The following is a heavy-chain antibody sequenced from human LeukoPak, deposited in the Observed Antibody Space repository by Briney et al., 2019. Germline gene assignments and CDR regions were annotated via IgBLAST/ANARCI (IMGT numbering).Heavy chain of an antibody. CDR2: INHSGST. CDR1: GGSFSGYY. D-gene: IGHD3-3*01. Sequence: SETLPLTCAVYGGSFSGYYWSWIRQPPGRGLEWIGEINHSGSTNYNPSLKSRVTISVDTSKNQFSLKLSSVTAADTAVYYCARGPNYDFWSGYYAGGGQGTLVTVSS. CDR3: ARGPNYDFWSGYYAG. V-gene: IGHV4-34*01. J-gene: IGHJ4*02.